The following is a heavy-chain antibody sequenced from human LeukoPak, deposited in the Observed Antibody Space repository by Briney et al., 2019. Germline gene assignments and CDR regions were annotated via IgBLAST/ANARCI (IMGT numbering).Heavy chain of an antibody. CDR3: SRHDRNSGRYYDFDY. D-gene: IGHD1-26*01. V-gene: IGHV4-59*08. J-gene: IGHJ4*02. CDR2: IYYSGST. CDR1: GGSISSYY. Sequence: SEALSLTCTVSGGSISSYYWSWIRQPPGKGLEWIGYIYYSGSTAYHPSLRSRVTISVDTSKNQFSLKLTSVTAADTAVYFCSRHDRNSGRYYDFDYWGQGTLVTVS.